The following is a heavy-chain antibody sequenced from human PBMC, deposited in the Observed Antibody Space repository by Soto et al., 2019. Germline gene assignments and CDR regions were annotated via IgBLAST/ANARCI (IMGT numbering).Heavy chain of an antibody. CDR3: AKEYFGGYFDY. CDR2: ISYDGSNK. D-gene: IGHD3-10*01. Sequence: QVQLVESGGGVVQPGRSLRLSCAASGFTFSSYGMHWVRQAPGKGLEWVAVISYDGSNKYYADSVKGRFTISRDNSKNTRYLQINSLRAEDTAVYYCAKEYFGGYFDYSGQETLVTVS. CDR1: GFTFSSYG. J-gene: IGHJ4*02. V-gene: IGHV3-30*18.